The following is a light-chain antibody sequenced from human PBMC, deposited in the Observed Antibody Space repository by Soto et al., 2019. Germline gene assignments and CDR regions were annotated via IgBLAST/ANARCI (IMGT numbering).Light chain of an antibody. CDR1: SGHSSYI. V-gene: IGLV4-60*02. Sequence: QLVLTQSSSASASLGSSVKLTCTLSSGHSSYIIAWHQQQPGKAPRYLMKLEGSGSNNKWSGVPDRFSGSSSGADRYLTISNLQFEDEADYYCETWDSNTRVFGGGTKLTVL. CDR2: LEGSGSN. CDR3: ETWDSNTRV. J-gene: IGLJ3*02.